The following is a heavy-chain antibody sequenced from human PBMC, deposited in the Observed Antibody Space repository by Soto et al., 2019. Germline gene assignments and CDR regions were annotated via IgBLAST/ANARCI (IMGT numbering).Heavy chain of an antibody. Sequence: KESGPTLVKPTQTLTLTCTFSGFSLSTSGVGVGWIRQPPGKALEWLALIYWNDDKRYSPSLKSRLTITKDTSKNQVVLTMTNMDPVDTATYYCAGSSSWYSFFDYWGQGTLVTVSS. D-gene: IGHD6-13*01. CDR3: AGSSSWYSFFDY. J-gene: IGHJ4*02. CDR1: GFSLSTSGVG. CDR2: IYWNDDK. V-gene: IGHV2-5*01.